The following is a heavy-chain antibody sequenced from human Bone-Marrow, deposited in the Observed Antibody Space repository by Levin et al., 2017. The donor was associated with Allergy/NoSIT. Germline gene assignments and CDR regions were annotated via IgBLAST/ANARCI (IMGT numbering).Heavy chain of an antibody. Sequence: QSGGSLRLSCAASGFTVSSNYMSWVRQAPGKGLDWVSVIYGGGSTYYADSVKGRFTISRDNSKNTLYLQMNSLRAEDTAVYYCAGYGSGSYYNYYWGQGTLVTVSS. J-gene: IGHJ4*02. D-gene: IGHD3-10*01. V-gene: IGHV3-66*01. CDR1: GFTVSSNY. CDR2: IYGGGST. CDR3: AGYGSGSYYNYY.